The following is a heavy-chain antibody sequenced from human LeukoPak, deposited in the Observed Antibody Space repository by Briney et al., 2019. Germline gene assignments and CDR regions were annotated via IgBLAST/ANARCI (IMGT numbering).Heavy chain of an antibody. CDR3: ARGGSYDFWSGRFDY. CDR2: LYYSGGT. Sequence: SETLSLTCTVSGGSISSSSYYWGWIRQPPGKGLEWIGSLYYSGGTYYNPSLKSRVTISVDTSKNQFSLKLSSVTAADTAVYYCARGGSYDFWSGRFDYWGQGTLVTVSS. CDR1: GGSISSSSYY. J-gene: IGHJ4*02. D-gene: IGHD3-3*01. V-gene: IGHV4-39*07.